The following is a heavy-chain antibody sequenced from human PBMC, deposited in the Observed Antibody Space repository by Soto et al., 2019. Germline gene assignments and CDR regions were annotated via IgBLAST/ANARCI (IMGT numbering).Heavy chain of an antibody. CDR1: GGSISSANYY. D-gene: IGHD2-8*01. J-gene: IGHJ3*01. V-gene: IGHV4-31*03. Sequence: QVQLQESGPGLVKPSQTLSLTCTVSGGSISSANYYWSWIRQHPGKGLEWIGYIYYSGTTSYNPSLKSRVNMSVVPSQNQFSLKLTSVTAADTAVYYCARDKPGSCTNGVCYTSYTFEVWGQGTMVTVSS. CDR3: ARDKPGSCTNGVCYTSYTFEV. CDR2: IYYSGTT.